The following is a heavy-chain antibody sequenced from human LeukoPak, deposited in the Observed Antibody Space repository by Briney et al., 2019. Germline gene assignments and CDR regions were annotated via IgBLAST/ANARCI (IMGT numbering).Heavy chain of an antibody. V-gene: IGHV4-34*09. Sequence: SETLSLTCAVYGGSFSGYYWSWIRQPPGKGLEWIGEINHSGSTNYNPSLKSRVTISVDTSKNQFSLKLSSVTAADTAVYYCAREAAAAGTGYIDYWGQGTLVTVSS. CDR2: INHSGST. J-gene: IGHJ4*02. CDR3: AREAAAAGTGYIDY. CDR1: GGSFSGYY. D-gene: IGHD6-13*01.